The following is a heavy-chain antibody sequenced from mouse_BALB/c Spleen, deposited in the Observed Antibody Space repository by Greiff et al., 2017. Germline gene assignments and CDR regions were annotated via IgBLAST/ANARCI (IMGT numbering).Heavy chain of an antibody. D-gene: IGHD1-1*01. CDR3: ARGGDYYGSSLYFDY. CDR2: IDPANGNT. J-gene: IGHJ2*01. CDR1: GFNIKDTY. Sequence: EVQRVESGAELVKPGASVKLSCTASGFNIKDTYMHWVKQRPEQGLEWIGRIDPANGNTKYDPKFQGKATITADTSSNTAYLQLSSLTSEDTAVYYCARGGDYYGSSLYFDYWGQGTTLTVSS. V-gene: IGHV14-3*02.